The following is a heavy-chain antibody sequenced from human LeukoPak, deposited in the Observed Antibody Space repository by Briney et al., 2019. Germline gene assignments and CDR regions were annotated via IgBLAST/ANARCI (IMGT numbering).Heavy chain of an antibody. CDR1: GFTFDDYG. D-gene: IGHD3-16*01. J-gene: IGHJ6*03. V-gene: IGHV3-20*04. CDR2: INWNGGST. Sequence: GGSLRLSCAASGFTFDDYGMSWVRQAPGKGLEWVSGINWNGGSTGYADSVKGRFTISRDNAKNSLYLQMNSLRAEDTAVYYCARWGVPIYYYYMDVWGKGTTVTVSS. CDR3: ARWGVPIYYYYMDV.